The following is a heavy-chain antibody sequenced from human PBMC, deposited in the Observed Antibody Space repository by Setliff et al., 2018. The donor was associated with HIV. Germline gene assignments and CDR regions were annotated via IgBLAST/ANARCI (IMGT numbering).Heavy chain of an antibody. V-gene: IGHV1-8*02. Sequence: ASVKVSCKASGYTFTNSDINWVRQATGQGLGWVGWMNPNSGNTGYAQKFQGRVIMTRDTSITTAYMELSSLRSDDTAVYYCARGAWYTSGWYSSRYMDVWGKGTTVTVSS. D-gene: IGHD6-19*01. CDR1: GYTFTNSD. CDR3: ARGAWYTSGWYSSRYMDV. CDR2: MNPNSGNT. J-gene: IGHJ6*03.